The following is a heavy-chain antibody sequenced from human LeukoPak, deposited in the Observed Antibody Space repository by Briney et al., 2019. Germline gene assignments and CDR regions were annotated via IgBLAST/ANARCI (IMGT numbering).Heavy chain of an antibody. Sequence: SETLSLTCTVSGGSISSYYWSWVRQPAGKGLEWIGRIYTSGSTNYNPSLTSRVTMSVDTSKNQFSLKLSSVTAADTAVYYCARDDLTGYSYGNWFDPWGQGTLVTVSS. V-gene: IGHV4-4*07. CDR3: ARDDLTGYSYGNWFDP. CDR1: GGSISSYY. J-gene: IGHJ5*02. D-gene: IGHD5-18*01. CDR2: IYTSGST.